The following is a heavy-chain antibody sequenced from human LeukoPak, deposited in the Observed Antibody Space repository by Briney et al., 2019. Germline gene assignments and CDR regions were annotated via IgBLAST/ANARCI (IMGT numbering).Heavy chain of an antibody. Sequence: ASVKVSCKAPGYTFTSYDINWVRQATGQGLEWMGWMNPNSGNTGYAQKFQGRVTMTRNTSISTAYMELSSLRSEDTAVYYCARGVETSYGMDVWGQGTTVTVSS. CDR2: MNPNSGNT. CDR1: GYTFTSYD. J-gene: IGHJ6*02. CDR3: ARGVETSYGMDV. V-gene: IGHV1-8*01.